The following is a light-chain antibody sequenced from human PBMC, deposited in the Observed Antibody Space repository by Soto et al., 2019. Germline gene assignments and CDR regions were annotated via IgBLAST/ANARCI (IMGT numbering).Light chain of an antibody. V-gene: IGKV3-15*01. J-gene: IGKJ1*01. CDR3: QQYNNCPPWT. Sequence: EIVLTQSPATLSVSPGARATLSCRASQSISTNLAWYQQKPGQAPRLLIYGPSTRAPGIPARFSGSGSGTEFTLTISSLQSEDFAIYYCQQYNNCPPWTVGQGTKEEV. CDR2: GPS. CDR1: QSISTN.